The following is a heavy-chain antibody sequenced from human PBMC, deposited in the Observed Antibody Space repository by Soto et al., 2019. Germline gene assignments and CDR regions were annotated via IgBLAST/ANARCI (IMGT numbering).Heavy chain of an antibody. CDR1: GFTFSSYD. Sequence: PGGALRLSCAAPGFTFSSYDMHRVRQAPGKGLVWVAVISYDGSNKYYADSVKGRFTISRDNSKNTLYLQMNSLRAEDTAVYYCARDMYSSSSEHYYYGMDVWGQGTTVTVSS. J-gene: IGHJ6*02. V-gene: IGHV3-30-3*01. D-gene: IGHD6-6*01. CDR3: ARDMYSSSSEHYYYGMDV. CDR2: ISYDGSNK.